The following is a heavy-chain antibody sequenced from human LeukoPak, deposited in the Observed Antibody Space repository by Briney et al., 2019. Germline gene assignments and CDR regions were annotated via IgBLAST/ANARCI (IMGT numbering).Heavy chain of an antibody. CDR3: ARVGVHSGSYLFDY. V-gene: IGHV1-3*01. J-gene: IGHJ4*02. Sequence: ASVTVSCTASGYTFTIYAMHWVRQAPGQRLEWMGWINAGNGNTKYSQKFQGRVTITRDTSASTAYMELSSLRSEDTAVYYCARVGVHSGSYLFDYWGQGTLVTVSS. CDR1: GYTFTIYA. CDR2: INAGNGNT. D-gene: IGHD1-26*01.